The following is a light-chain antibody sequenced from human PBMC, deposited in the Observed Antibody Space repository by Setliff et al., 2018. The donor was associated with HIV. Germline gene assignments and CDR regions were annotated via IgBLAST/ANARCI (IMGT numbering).Light chain of an antibody. J-gene: IGLJ2*01. V-gene: IGLV2-14*03. CDR1: SSDVGAYNY. CDR3: SSYTITNTVI. CDR2: EVS. Sequence: SALTQPASVSGSPGQSITISCTGTSSDVGAYNYVSWYQQHPGKAPKLMIFEVSNRTSGISNRFSGSKSGNTASLTIFGLQTEDEADYYCSSYTITNTVIFGGGTKVTV.